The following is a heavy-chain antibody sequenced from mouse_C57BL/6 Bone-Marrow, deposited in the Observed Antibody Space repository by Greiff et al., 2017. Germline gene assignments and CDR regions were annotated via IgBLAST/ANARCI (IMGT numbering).Heavy chain of an antibody. V-gene: IGHV3-8*01. J-gene: IGHJ1*03. CDR1: GYTITSDY. CDR3: GRYDYYGSSREFDF. Sequence: EVQLQQSGPGLAKPSQTLSLTCSVSGYTITSDYWNWIRKLPGNKLEYMGYISYSGSTYYNPSLKSRISITRGTSKNQDYLQLNSVTTEETATYYGGRYDYYGSSREFDFWGRGTTVTVSS. CDR2: ISYSGST. D-gene: IGHD1-1*01.